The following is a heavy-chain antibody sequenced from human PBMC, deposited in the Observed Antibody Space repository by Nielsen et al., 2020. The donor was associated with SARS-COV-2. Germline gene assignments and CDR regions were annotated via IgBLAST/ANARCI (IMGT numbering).Heavy chain of an antibody. CDR2: ISGSGGST. V-gene: IGHV3-23*01. CDR3: AKDIVRGHSSSWRGPFDY. Sequence: WIRQPPGKGLEWVSAISGSGGSTNYADSVKGRFTISRDNSKNTLYLQMNSLRAEDTAVYYCAKDIVRGHSSSWRGPFDYWGQGTLVTSPQ. J-gene: IGHJ4*02. D-gene: IGHD6-13*01.